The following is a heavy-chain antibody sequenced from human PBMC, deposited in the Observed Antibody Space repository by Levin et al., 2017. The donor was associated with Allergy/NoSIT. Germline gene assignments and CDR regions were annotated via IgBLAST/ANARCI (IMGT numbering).Heavy chain of an antibody. CDR1: GFAFSSYA. CDR3: AQGGYYSDDSAYSHLANTFAC. J-gene: IGHJ4*02. D-gene: IGHD3-22*01. Sequence: GESLKISCAASGFAFSSYAMNWVRQAPGKGLEWVSGISGSGGGTYYADSVQGRFTISRDNSKNTLYLQMNSLRAEDTAVYFCAQGGYYSDDSAYSHLANTFACWGQGTLLTVSS. V-gene: IGHV3-23*01. CDR2: ISGSGGGT.